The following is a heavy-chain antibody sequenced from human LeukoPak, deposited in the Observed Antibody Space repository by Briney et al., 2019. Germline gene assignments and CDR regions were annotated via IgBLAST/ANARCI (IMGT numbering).Heavy chain of an antibody. CDR3: ARASRITMIVVAIGQYYFDY. CDR1: GYTFTSYD. D-gene: IGHD3-22*01. Sequence: ASVKVSCKASGYTFTSYDINWVRQATGQGLEWMGWMNPNSGNTGNAQKFQGRVTMTRNTSISTAYMELSSLRSEDTAVYYCARASRITMIVVAIGQYYFDYWGQGTLVTVSS. J-gene: IGHJ4*02. V-gene: IGHV1-8*01. CDR2: MNPNSGNT.